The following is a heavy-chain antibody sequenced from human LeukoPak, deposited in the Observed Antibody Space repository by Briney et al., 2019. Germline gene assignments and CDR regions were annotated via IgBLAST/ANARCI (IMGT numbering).Heavy chain of an antibody. J-gene: IGHJ3*02. D-gene: IGHD2-15*01. V-gene: IGHV4-4*07. CDR1: GGSISSYY. CDR3: ARDYFTRYCSGGSCYFDAFDI. CDR2: IYTSGST. Sequence: SETLSLTCTVSGGSISSYYWSWIRQPAGKGLEWIGRIYTSGSTNYNPSLKSRVTMSVDTSKNQYSLKLSSVTAADTAVYYCARDYFTRYCSGGSCYFDAFDIWGQGTMVTVSS.